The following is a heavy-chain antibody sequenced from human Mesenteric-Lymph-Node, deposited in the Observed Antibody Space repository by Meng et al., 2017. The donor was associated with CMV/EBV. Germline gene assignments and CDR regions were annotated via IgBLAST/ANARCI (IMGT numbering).Heavy chain of an antibody. Sequence: GESLKISCTVSGFTFSSYSMNWVRQAPGKGLEWVAVIYTDSSKTFYGGPVKGRFTISRDDFTGTVYLQMNNLRVEDTAMYYCGKGSKWAAFGGQGTLVTVSS. J-gene: IGHJ4*01. CDR2: IYTDSSKT. CDR1: GFTFSSYS. D-gene: IGHD6-25*01. CDR3: GKGSKWAAF. V-gene: IGHV3-23*03.